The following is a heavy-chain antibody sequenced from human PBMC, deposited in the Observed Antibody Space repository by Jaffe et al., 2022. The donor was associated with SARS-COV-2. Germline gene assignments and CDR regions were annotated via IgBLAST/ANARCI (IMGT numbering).Heavy chain of an antibody. CDR2: ITGFGDST. Sequence: EVQVLESGGGLVQPGGSLRLSCAASGFTFNNYAMSWVRQAPGKGLEWVSAITGFGDSTHYADSVKGRFTVSRDNSKNTLYLQMNSLTAEDTAVYYCAKVGAGEGSESYYMDYWGQGTLVTVSS. CDR3: AKVGAGEGSESYYMDY. D-gene: IGHD3-10*01. J-gene: IGHJ4*02. CDR1: GFTFNNYA. V-gene: IGHV3-23*01.